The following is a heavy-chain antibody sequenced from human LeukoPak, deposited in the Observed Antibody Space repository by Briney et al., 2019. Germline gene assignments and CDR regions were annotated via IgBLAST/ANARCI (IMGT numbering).Heavy chain of an antibody. D-gene: IGHD3-3*01. Sequence: SETLSLTCAVYGGSFSGYYWSWIRQPPGKGLEWIGEINHSGSTNYNPSLKSRVTISVDTSKNQFSLKLSSVTAADTAVYYCARHSYYDFWSGYSLVFDYWGQGTLVTVSS. CDR3: ARHSYYDFWSGYSLVFDY. CDR2: INHSGST. V-gene: IGHV4-34*01. CDR1: GGSFSGYY. J-gene: IGHJ4*02.